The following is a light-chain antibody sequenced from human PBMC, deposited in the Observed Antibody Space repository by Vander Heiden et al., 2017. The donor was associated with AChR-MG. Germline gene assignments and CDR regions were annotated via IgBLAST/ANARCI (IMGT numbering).Light chain of an antibody. V-gene: IGLV3-1*01. CDR1: KLGDKY. CDR2: QGS. J-gene: IGLJ2*01. Sequence: SYELTQPPSVSVSPGQTASITCPGDKLGDKYACWYQQKPGQSPVLVIYQGSKRPSGIPERFSGSNSGNTATLTISGTQAMDEADYYCQAWDSSIVVFGGGTKLTVL. CDR3: QAWDSSIVV.